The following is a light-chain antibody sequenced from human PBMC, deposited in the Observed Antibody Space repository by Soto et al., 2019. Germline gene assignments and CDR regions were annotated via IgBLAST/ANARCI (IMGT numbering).Light chain of an antibody. V-gene: IGLV2-8*01. CDR2: EVS. J-gene: IGLJ1*01. CDR1: SNDVGHSSF. CDR3: NAQADNGKHV. Sequence: QSALTQAPSASGSPGQSVTVSCTGNSNDVGHSSFISWYQQHPGKGTKLIIYEVSKRPSGVPDRFSGSKSGNTASLSVSGLQDEDEADYFCNAQADNGKHVFGTGTKLTAL.